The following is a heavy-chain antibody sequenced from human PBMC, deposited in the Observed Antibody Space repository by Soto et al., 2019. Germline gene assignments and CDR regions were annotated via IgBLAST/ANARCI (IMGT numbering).Heavy chain of an antibody. V-gene: IGHV1-46*01. D-gene: IGHD3-3*01. Sequence: GASVKVSCKASGYTFSSYYMNWVRQAPGQGLEWLGIINPSGGYTTYAQRFLGRVTMTQDTSTDTAYMEMSSLTSEDTAVYYCAAQPTYFDFWSDYTPWFDPWGQGTLVTVSS. CDR2: INPSGGYT. J-gene: IGHJ5*02. CDR3: AAQPTYFDFWSDYTPWFDP. CDR1: GYTFSSYY.